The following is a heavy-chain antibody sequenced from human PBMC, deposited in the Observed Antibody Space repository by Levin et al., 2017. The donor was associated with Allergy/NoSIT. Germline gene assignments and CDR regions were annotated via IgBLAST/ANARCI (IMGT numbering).Heavy chain of an antibody. CDR2: ISGSGGNR. CDR1: GFTFRSYV. Sequence: GGSLRLSCAASGFTFRSYVMSWVRHTPGKGLEWVSTISGSGGNRYYADSVKGRFTISRDSSKNTVYLQMNSLRAEDTALYYCARSIADYYGSGNYYGAFDIWGQGTMVSVSS. D-gene: IGHD3-10*01. J-gene: IGHJ3*02. CDR3: ARSIADYYGSGNYYGAFDI. V-gene: IGHV3-23*01.